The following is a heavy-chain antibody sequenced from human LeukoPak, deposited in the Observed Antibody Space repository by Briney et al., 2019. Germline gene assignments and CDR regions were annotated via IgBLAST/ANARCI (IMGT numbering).Heavy chain of an antibody. Sequence: PSETLSLTCAVYGGSLRGYYWSWIRQPPGKGLEWVGEINHSGSTNYNPSLKSRVSIAVDTSKNQFSLKLSSVPAADTAVYYCARGRMGDCWGQGTLVTVSS. CDR2: INHSGST. D-gene: IGHD1-14*01. V-gene: IGHV4-34*01. CDR1: GGSLRGYY. J-gene: IGHJ4*02. CDR3: ARGRMGDC.